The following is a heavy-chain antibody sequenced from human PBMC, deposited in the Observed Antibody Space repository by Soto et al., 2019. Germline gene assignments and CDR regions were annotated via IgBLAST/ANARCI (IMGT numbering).Heavy chain of an antibody. CDR1: GFTFSDYY. D-gene: IGHD5-18*01. V-gene: IGHV3-11*05. J-gene: IGHJ3*02. Sequence: QVQLVESGGGLVKPGGSLRLSCAASGFTFSDYYMSWIRQAPGKGLEWVSYIRSSSSNTDYADFGKGKFTISRDNAKNSMYLQMDSMSAEYPAVYYCGRVGADTDICSNAVAIWGQGTMVTVSS. CDR2: IRSSSSNT. CDR3: GRVGADTDICSNAVAI.